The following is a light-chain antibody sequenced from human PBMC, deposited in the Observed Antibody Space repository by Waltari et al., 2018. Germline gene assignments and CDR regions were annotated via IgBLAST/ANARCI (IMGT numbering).Light chain of an antibody. V-gene: IGKV1-13*02. CDR2: DAS. Sequence: AIQLTQSPSSLSASIGDRVTISCRASQGIRSGLAWYQQKPGQPPKILIYDASTLDSGVPSRFSGSGSGTDFTLTISSLQPEDFATYYCQQCLTYPQAFGQGTRLEIK. CDR3: QQCLTYPQA. J-gene: IGKJ5*01. CDR1: QGIRSG.